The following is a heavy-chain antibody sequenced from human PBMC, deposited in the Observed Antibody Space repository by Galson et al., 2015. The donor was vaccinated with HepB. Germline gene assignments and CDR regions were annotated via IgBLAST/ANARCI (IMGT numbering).Heavy chain of an antibody. V-gene: IGHV3-43*01. D-gene: IGHD3-22*01. CDR2: ISWDGGST. Sequence: SLRLSCAASGFTFDDYTMHWVRQAPGKGLEWVSLISWDGGSTYYADSVKGRFTISRDNSKNSLYLQMNSLRTEDTALYYCAKERSLGNYDSSGSYDYWGQGTLVTVSS. CDR3: AKERSLGNYDSSGSYDY. CDR1: GFTFDDYT. J-gene: IGHJ4*02.